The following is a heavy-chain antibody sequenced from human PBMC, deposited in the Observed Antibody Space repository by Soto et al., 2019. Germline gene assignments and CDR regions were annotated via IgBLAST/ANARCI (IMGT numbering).Heavy chain of an antibody. CDR2: IKSKTDGGTT. Sequence: VGSLRLSCAASGFTFSNAWMSWVRQAPGKGLEWVGRIKSKTDGGTTDYAATVKGRFTISRDDSKNTLYLQMNSLKTDDTTVYYCASTVGYYDILTAPIDDAFDIWGQGTMLTVSS. D-gene: IGHD3-9*01. V-gene: IGHV3-15*01. J-gene: IGHJ3*02. CDR1: GFTFSNAW. CDR3: ASTVGYYDILTAPIDDAFDI.